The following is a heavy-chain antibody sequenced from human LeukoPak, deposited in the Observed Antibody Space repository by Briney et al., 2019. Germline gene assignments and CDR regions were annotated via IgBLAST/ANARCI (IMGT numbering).Heavy chain of an antibody. CDR1: GYTFTSYD. J-gene: IGHJ6*03. D-gene: IGHD1-1*01. CDR3: ATLAGRKTGTDPTHYYYYMDA. CDR2: MNPNSGNT. V-gene: IGHV1-8*01. Sequence: ASVKVSCKASGYTFTSYDINWVRQATGQGLEWMGWMNPNSGNTGYAQKFQGRVTMTRNTSISTAYMELSSLRSEDTAVYYCATLAGRKTGTDPTHYYYYMDAWGKGTTVTVSS.